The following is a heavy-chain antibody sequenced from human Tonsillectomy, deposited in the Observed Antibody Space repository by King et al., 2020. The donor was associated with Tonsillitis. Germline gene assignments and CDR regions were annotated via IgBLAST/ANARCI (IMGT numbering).Heavy chain of an antibody. V-gene: IGHV4-59*01. CDR3: ARGPWITMIVVGPSYFDY. Sequence: LQLQESGPGLVKPSETLSLTCTVSGGSIISYYWSLIRQPPGQGLECIGYIYYSGSPNYNPSLTSQGTITGDKSKNQFSLKLSSVTAADTAVYYCARGPWITMIVVGPSYFDYWGQGTLVTVSS. J-gene: IGHJ4*02. CDR1: GGSIISYY. CDR2: IYYSGSP. D-gene: IGHD3-22*01.